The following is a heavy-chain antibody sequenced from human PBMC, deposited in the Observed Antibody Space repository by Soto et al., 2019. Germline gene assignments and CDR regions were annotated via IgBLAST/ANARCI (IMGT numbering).Heavy chain of an antibody. Sequence: QVQLVQSGAEVKTPGSSLKVSCKVSGSRFSNYVISWVRQAPGHGLEWLGRIIPIFNSTKYAQSFQGKVNITTDKATSTASLELSSMRSDDTAVYYCAREGRGKKAGYNGLVSLGYWGQGTLDTVAS. CDR1: GSRFSNYV. CDR3: AREGRGKKAGYNGLVSLGY. CDR2: IIPIFNST. V-gene: IGHV1-69*06. D-gene: IGHD2-2*02. J-gene: IGHJ4*02.